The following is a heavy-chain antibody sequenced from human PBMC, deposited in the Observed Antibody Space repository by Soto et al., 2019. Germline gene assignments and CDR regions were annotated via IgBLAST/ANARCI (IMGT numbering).Heavy chain of an antibody. D-gene: IGHD3-16*01. V-gene: IGHV3-30*18. J-gene: IGHJ4*02. CDR3: AKVWGYYFDY. Sequence: GGSLRLSCAASGFTFSSYGMHWVRQAPGKGLEWVAVISYDGSNKYYADSVKGRFTISRDNSKNTLYLQMNSLRAEDTAVYYCAKVWGYYFDYWGQGTLVTVSS. CDR2: ISYDGSNK. CDR1: GFTFSSYG.